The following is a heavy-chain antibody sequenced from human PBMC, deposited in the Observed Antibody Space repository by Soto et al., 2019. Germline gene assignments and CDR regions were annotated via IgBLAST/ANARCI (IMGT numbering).Heavy chain of an antibody. Sequence: EVQLVESGGGLVQPGRSLRLSCAASGFTFDDYAMHWVRQAPGKGLEWVSGISWNSGSIGYADSVKGRFTISRDNAKKPLYQQMNCLRAEDTCLYYCAKEIKLTPYYYYYTDAGAKGPTVTLSS. D-gene: IGHD1-1*01. CDR2: ISWNSGSI. J-gene: IGHJ6*03. CDR3: AKEIKLTPYYYYYTDA. V-gene: IGHV3-9*01. CDR1: GFTFDDYA.